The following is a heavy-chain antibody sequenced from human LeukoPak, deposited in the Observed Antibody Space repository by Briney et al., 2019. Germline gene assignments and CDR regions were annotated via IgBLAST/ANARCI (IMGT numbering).Heavy chain of an antibody. CDR1: GFSVSSHY. V-gene: IGHV3-30-3*01. J-gene: IGHJ5*02. D-gene: IGHD2-2*01. CDR2: ISYDGSNK. Sequence: GGSLRLSCAASGFSVSSHYMSWVRQAPGKGLEWVAVISYDGSNKYYADSVKGRFTISRDNSKNTLYLQMNSLRAEDTAVYYCARSYCSSTSCYHNWFDPWGQGTLVTVSS. CDR3: ARSYCSSTSCYHNWFDP.